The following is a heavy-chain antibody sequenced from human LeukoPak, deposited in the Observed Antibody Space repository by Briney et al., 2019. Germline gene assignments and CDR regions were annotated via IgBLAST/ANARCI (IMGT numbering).Heavy chain of an antibody. Sequence: SETLSLTCTVSGGSISSSSYYWGWIRQPPGKVLEWIGSIYYSGSTYYNPSLKSRVTISVDTSKNQFSLKLSSVTAADTAVYYCARHATMTTIGFDPWGKGTLVTVSS. D-gene: IGHD3-16*01. CDR3: ARHATMTTIGFDP. V-gene: IGHV4-39*01. CDR1: GGSISSSSYY. CDR2: IYYSGST. J-gene: IGHJ5*02.